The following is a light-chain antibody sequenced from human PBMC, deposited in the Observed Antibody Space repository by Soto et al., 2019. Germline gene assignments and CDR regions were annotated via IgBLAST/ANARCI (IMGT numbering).Light chain of an antibody. CDR3: CAYAGSDPWVV. J-gene: IGLJ2*01. CDR2: DVS. Sequence: QSVLTQPRSVSGSPGQSVTISCTGTSSGVGGYHYVSWYQQHPGKAPKLMIYDVSKRPSGVPDRFSGSKSGNTASVTIAVFQAEDVADYYCCAYAGSDPWVVFGGGTKLTVL. V-gene: IGLV2-11*01. CDR1: SSGVGGYHY.